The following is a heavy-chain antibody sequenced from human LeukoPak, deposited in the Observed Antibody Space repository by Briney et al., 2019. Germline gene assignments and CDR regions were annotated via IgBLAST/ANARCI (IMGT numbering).Heavy chain of an antibody. D-gene: IGHD2-2*02. J-gene: IGHJ4*02. V-gene: IGHV4-30-4*01. CDR3: ARGFVVVPAAIAN. CDR2: IYYSGST. Sequence: SETLSLTCTVSGGSISSGDYYWSWIRQPPGKGLEWLGYIYYSGSTYYNPSLKSRVTISVDTSKNQFSLKLSSVTAADTAVYYCARGFVVVPAAIANWGQGTLVTVSS. CDR1: GGSISSGDYY.